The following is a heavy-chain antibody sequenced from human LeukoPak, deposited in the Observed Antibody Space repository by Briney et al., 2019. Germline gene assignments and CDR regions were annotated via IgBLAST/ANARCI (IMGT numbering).Heavy chain of an antibody. CDR3: AGGRGLIAVAGRDYYGMDV. Sequence: SETLSLTCAVYGGSFSGYYWSWIRQPPGKGLEWIGEINHSGSTNYNPSLKSRVTISVDTSKNQFSLKPSSVTAADPAVYYCAGGRGLIAVAGRDYYGMDVWGKGTTVTVSS. D-gene: IGHD6-19*01. CDR1: GGSFSGYY. CDR2: INHSGST. V-gene: IGHV4-34*01. J-gene: IGHJ6*04.